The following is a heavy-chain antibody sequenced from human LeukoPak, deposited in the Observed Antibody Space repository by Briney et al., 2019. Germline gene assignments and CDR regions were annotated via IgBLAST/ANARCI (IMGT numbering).Heavy chain of an antibody. V-gene: IGHV3-30*18. J-gene: IGHJ6*04. Sequence: GGSLRLSCAASGFTFSSHGMHWVRQAPGKGLEWVVFISYDGSNKYFADSVKGRFTISRDNSKSTLYLQMNSLRAEDTAVYYCAKVSAVVVVAAPRYGMDVWGKGTTVTVSS. CDR3: AKVSAVVVVAAPRYGMDV. D-gene: IGHD2-15*01. CDR2: ISYDGSNK. CDR1: GFTFSSHG.